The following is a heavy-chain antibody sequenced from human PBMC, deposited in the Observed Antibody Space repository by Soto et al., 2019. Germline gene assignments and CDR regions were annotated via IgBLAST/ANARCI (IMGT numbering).Heavy chain of an antibody. CDR2: IYYSGST. V-gene: IGHV4-39*01. J-gene: IGHJ6*02. CDR1: GGSISSSSYY. CDR3: VSEAYGDYYYYYGMDV. D-gene: IGHD4-17*01. Sequence: SETLSLTFTVPGGSISSSSYYWGWIRQPPGKGLEWIGSIYYSGSTYYNPSLKSRVTISVDTSKNQFSLKLSSVTAADTAVYYCVSEAYGDYYYYYGMDVWGQGTTVT.